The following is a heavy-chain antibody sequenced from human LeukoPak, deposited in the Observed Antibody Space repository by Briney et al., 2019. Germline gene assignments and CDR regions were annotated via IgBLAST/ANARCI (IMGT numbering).Heavy chain of an antibody. V-gene: IGHV4-38-2*02. D-gene: IGHD3-10*01. CDR2: IYHSGST. J-gene: IGHJ5*02. Sequence: SETLSLTCTVSGYSISSGYYWGWIRQPPGKGLEWIGSIYHSGSTYYNPSLKSRVTISVDTSKNQFSLKLSSVTAADTAVYYCARETRDYYGSGTPPNWFDPWGQGTLVTVSS. CDR3: ARETRDYYGSGTPPNWFDP. CDR1: GYSISSGYY.